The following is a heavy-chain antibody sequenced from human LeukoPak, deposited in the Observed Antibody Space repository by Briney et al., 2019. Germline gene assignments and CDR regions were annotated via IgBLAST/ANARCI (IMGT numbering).Heavy chain of an antibody. CDR3: ARSEYSSSSGWFDP. J-gene: IGHJ5*02. CDR1: GGSISSSSYC. CDR2: LYYSGSA. Sequence: SETLSLTCTVSGGSISSSSYCWGWIRQPPGKGLEWIGSLYYSGSAYYNPSLKSRVTISVDTSKNQFSLKLSSVTAADTAVYYCARSEYSSSSGWFDPWGQGTLVTVSS. D-gene: IGHD6-6*01. V-gene: IGHV4-39*01.